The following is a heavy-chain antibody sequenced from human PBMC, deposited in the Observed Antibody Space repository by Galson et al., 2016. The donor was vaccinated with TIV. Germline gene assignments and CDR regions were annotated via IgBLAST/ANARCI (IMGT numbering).Heavy chain of an antibody. CDR1: GLDVSINY. CDR3: VRDRYYDARGYYYYYYGMDV. D-gene: IGHD3-16*01. Sequence: SLRLSCAAFGLDVSINYMSWVRQPPGKRLECVSLIYNSGDTYYADSVKGRFTITRDESKNTVYLQMNSLRPEDTAVYYCVRDRYYDARGYYYYYYGMDVWGQGTTVSVS. CDR2: IYNSGDT. V-gene: IGHV3-66*03. J-gene: IGHJ6*02.